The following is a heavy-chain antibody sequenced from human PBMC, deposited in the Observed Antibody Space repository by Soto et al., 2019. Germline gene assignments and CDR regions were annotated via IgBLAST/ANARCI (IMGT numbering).Heavy chain of an antibody. CDR2: VNPHTARS. CDR1: GYTFSTHG. V-gene: IGHV1-18*01. CDR3: ARTRVYNKFDS. J-gene: IGHJ5*01. Sequence: ASVKVSCKASGYTFSTHGISWVRQAPGQGLEWLGWVNPHTARSNYAQKFQGRVTMTTDTSTTTAYMELKSLTFDDTATYFCARTRVYNKFDSWGQGTLVTVSS. D-gene: IGHD4-4*01.